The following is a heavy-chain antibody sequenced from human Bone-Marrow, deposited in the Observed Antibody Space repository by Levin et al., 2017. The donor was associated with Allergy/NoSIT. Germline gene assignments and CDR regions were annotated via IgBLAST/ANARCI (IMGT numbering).Heavy chain of an antibody. J-gene: IGHJ6*02. Sequence: SVKISCAASGFTFSNHAMDWVRQAPGKGLEWVAVISFDGSNKYYADSVKGRFTISRDNSKNTLDLLLNSLRAEDTAVYYCARAKSGYESGGVYYYAMDVWGQGTTVTVSS. V-gene: IGHV3-30*04. D-gene: IGHD3-22*01. CDR2: ISFDGSNK. CDR3: ARAKSGYESGGVYYYAMDV. CDR1: GFTFSNHA.